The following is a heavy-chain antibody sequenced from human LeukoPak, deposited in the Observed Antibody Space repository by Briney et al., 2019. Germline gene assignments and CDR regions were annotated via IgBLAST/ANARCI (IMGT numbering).Heavy chain of an antibody. CDR2: IYYSGST. V-gene: IGHV4-61*01. CDR3: ARGASSGWTLYYYYGMDV. J-gene: IGHJ6*02. Sequence: SETLSLTCTVSGGSVSSGSYYWSWLRQPPGKGLEWIGYIYYSGSTDYNPSLKSRVTISVDTSKNQFSLKLSSVTAADTAVYYCARGASSGWTLYYYYGMDVWGQGTTVTVSS. CDR1: GGSVSSGSYY. D-gene: IGHD6-19*01.